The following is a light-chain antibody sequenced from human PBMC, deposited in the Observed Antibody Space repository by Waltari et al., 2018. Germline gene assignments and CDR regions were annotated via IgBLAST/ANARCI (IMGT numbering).Light chain of an antibody. CDR2: DVN. Sequence: QSALTQPASVSGSPGQSITISCTGASGVIGSYYYVSWYQQHPGNAPKLVIFDVNNRPSGVSNRFSASVSCNTASLTISGLQAEDEADYYCSSYTKDTRIFGGGTKLTVL. CDR1: SGVIGSYYY. V-gene: IGLV2-14*03. J-gene: IGLJ2*01. CDR3: SSYTKDTRI.